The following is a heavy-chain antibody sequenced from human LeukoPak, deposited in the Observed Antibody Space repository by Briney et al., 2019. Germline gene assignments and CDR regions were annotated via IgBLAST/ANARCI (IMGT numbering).Heavy chain of an antibody. CDR3: VGSSSPYYYYYMDV. D-gene: IGHD6-6*01. J-gene: IGHJ6*03. CDR2: INPNSGGT. V-gene: IGHV1-2*02. CDR1: GYTFTGYY. Sequence: ASVKVSCKASGYTFTGYYMHWVRQAPGQGLEWMGWINPNSGGTNYAQKFQGRVTMTRDTSISTAYMELSRLRSDDTAVYYCVGSSSPYYYYYMDVWGKGTTVTVSS.